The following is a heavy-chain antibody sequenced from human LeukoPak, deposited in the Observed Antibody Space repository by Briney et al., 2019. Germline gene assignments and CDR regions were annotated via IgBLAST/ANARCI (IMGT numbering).Heavy chain of an antibody. J-gene: IGHJ3*02. Sequence: SGSGGSTDYADSVKGRFTISRDNSKNTLYLQMNSLRAEDTAVYYCAKGGRSGSYAFDIWGQGTMVTVSS. D-gene: IGHD3-10*01. CDR3: AKGGRSGSYAFDI. CDR2: SGSGGST. V-gene: IGHV3-23*01.